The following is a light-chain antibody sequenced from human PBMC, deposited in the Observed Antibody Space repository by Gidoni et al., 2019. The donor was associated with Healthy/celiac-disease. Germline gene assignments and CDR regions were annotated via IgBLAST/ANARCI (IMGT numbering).Light chain of an antibody. CDR2: EVS. CDR1: STDVGGYNY. Sequence: QSALTQPASVSGSPGQSITISCTGTSTDVGGYNYVSWYQQPPGKAPKLIYEVSNRPSGVSNRFSGSKSGNTASLTISGLQAEDEADYYCSSYTSSSTPWVFGGGTKLTVL. CDR3: SSYTSSSTPWV. V-gene: IGLV2-14*01. J-gene: IGLJ2*01.